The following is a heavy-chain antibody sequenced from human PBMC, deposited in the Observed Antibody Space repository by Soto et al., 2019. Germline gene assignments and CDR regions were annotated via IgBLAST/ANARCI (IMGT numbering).Heavy chain of an antibody. J-gene: IGHJ6*02. CDR1: GFTFSSYG. V-gene: IGHV3-30*18. D-gene: IGHD3-10*02. CDR2: ISYDGSNK. Sequence: PGGSLRLSCAASGFTFSSYGMHWVRQAPGKGLEWVAVISYDGSNKYYADSVKGRFTISRDNSKNTLYLQMNSLRAEDTAVYYCAKDLGVRAAGHNYYYYGMDVWGQGTTVTVSS. CDR3: AKDLGVRAAGHNYYYYGMDV.